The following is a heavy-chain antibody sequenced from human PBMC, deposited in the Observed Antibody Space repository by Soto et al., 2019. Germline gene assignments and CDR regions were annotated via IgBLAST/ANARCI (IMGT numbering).Heavy chain of an antibody. CDR1: GFTFSSYG. D-gene: IGHD1-26*01. CDR3: AKNGRVGSIPYYYSGMDV. J-gene: IGHJ6*02. Sequence: GGSLRLSCAASGFTFSSYGMHWVRQAPGKGLEWVAVISYDGSNKYYADSVKGRFTISRDNSKNTLYLQMNSLRAEDTAVYYCAKNGRVGSIPYYYSGMDVWGQGTTVTVSS. CDR2: ISYDGSNK. V-gene: IGHV3-30*18.